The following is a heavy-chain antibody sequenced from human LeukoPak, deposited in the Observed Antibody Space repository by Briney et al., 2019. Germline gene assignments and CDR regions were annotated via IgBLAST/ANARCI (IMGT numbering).Heavy chain of an antibody. CDR2: VYYSGNT. J-gene: IGHJ3*02. CDR3: ARVGTFAFDI. D-gene: IGHD1-14*01. V-gene: IGHV4-59*01. CDR1: GGSISTYY. Sequence: PSETLSLTCTVSGGSISTYYWSWIRQPPGKRLEWIGYVYYSGNTNYNPSLQSRVTISVDTSKNQFSLNLNPVTAADTALYYCARVGTFAFDIWGQGTMVIVSS.